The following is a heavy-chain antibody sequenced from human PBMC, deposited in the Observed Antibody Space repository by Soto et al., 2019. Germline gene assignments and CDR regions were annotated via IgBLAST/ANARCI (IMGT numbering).Heavy chain of an antibody. D-gene: IGHD3-22*01. CDR2: IIPIFGTA. CDR3: ARDGIPNYYDSSGPQNWFDP. V-gene: IGHV1-69*13. Sequence: VASVKVSCKGSGGTFSSYAISWVRQAPGQGLEWMGGIIPIFGTANYAQKFQGRVTITADESTSTAYMELSSLRSEDTAVYYCARDGIPNYYDSSGPQNWFDPWGQGTLVTVSS. CDR1: GGTFSSYA. J-gene: IGHJ5*02.